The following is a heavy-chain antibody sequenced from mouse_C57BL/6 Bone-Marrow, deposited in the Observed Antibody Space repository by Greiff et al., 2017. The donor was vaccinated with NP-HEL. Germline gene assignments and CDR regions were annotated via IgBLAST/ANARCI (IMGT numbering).Heavy chain of an antibody. CDR1: GFSLTSYG. CDR3: APHYYGNAMDY. D-gene: IGHD1-1*01. V-gene: IGHV2-5*01. CDR2: IWRGGST. Sequence: VQLVESGPGLVQPSQSLSITCTVSGFSLTSYGVHWVRQSPGKGLEWLGVIWRGGSTDYNAAFMSRLSITKDNSKSQAFFKLNSLQADDTSIYYCAPHYYGNAMDYWGQGTSVTVSS. J-gene: IGHJ4*01.